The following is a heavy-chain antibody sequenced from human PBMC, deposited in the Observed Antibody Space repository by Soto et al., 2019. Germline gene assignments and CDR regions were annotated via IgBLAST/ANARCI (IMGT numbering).Heavy chain of an antibody. V-gene: IGHV1-46*01. CDR1: GYTFTSYY. D-gene: IGHD2-15*01. CDR2: INPSGGST. CDR3: ATACSGGSCLDY. Sequence: ASVKVSCKASGYTFTSYYMHWVRQAPGQGLEWMGIINPSGGSTSYAQKFQGRVTMTRDTSTSTAYMELSSLRSEDTAVYYCATACSGGSCLDYWGQGTLVTVSS. J-gene: IGHJ4*02.